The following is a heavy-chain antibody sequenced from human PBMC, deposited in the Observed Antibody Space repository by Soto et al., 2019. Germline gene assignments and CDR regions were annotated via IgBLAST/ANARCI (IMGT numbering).Heavy chain of an antibody. CDR1: GYTFTSYG. V-gene: IGHV1-18*01. D-gene: IGHD3-16*02. Sequence: ASVKVSCKASGYTFTSYGISWVRQAPGQGLEWMGWISAYNGNTNYAQKLQGRVTMTTDTSTSTAYMELRSLRSDDTAVYYCASSMITFGGVIGYPMDYWGQGTLVTVS. CDR2: ISAYNGNT. CDR3: ASSMITFGGVIGYPMDY. J-gene: IGHJ4*02.